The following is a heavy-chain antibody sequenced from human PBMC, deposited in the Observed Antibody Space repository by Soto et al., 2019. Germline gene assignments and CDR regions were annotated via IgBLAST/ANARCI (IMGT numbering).Heavy chain of an antibody. J-gene: IGHJ3*01. CDR2: IFHTGAT. CDR3: ARRFLEWGDAVDV. V-gene: IGHV4-28*01. Sequence: QVNLQESGPGLVRPSDTLSLTCVVSGSSVTDSDWWVWIRQPPGKGLEWVGSIFHTGATYSNPSLKNRVSFSVDNSKNHFSLRLTSATAVDAAVYFCARRFLEWGDAVDVWGQGARVTVSS. CDR1: GSSVTDSDW. D-gene: IGHD3-3*01.